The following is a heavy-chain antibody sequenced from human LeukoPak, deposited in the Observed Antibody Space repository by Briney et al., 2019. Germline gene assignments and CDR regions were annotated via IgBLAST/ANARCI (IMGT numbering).Heavy chain of an antibody. D-gene: IGHD4-17*01. CDR2: ISSSSSYI. J-gene: IGHJ3*02. CDR3: ARDFGDYFGGRAFDI. Sequence: GGSLRLSCAASGFTFSSYSMNWVRQAPGKGLEWVSSISSSSSYIYYADSVKGRFTISGDNAKNSLYLQMNSLRAEDTAVYYCARDFGDYFGGRAFDIWGQGTMVTVSS. V-gene: IGHV3-21*01. CDR1: GFTFSSYS.